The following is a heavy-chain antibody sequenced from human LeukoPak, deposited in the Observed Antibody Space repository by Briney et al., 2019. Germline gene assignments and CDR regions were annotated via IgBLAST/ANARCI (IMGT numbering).Heavy chain of an antibody. CDR3: AKNLGPVDY. CDR1: GFTCNTYA. CDR2: ISGSGGST. J-gene: IGHJ4*02. V-gene: IGHV3-23*01. Sequence: GGSLRLSCAASGFTCNTYAMSWVRQAPGKGLEWVSAISGSGGSTYYADSVKGRFTISRENSNNTLYLQMNSLRAEDTAVYYCAKNLGPVDYWGQGTLVTVSS.